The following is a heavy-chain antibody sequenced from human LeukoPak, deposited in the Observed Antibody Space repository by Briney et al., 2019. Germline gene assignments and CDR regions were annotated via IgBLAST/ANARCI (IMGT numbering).Heavy chain of an antibody. CDR2: ISGSGGST. CDR1: GFTFSSYA. J-gene: IGHJ6*03. D-gene: IGHD4-11*01. CDR3: AKRIFDYSNLPYMDV. Sequence: GGSLRLFCAASGFTFSSYAMIWVRQAPGKGLEWVSAISGSGGSTYYADSVKGRFTISRDNSKNTLYLQMNSLRAEDTAVYYCAKRIFDYSNLPYMDVWGKGTTVTVSS. V-gene: IGHV3-23*01.